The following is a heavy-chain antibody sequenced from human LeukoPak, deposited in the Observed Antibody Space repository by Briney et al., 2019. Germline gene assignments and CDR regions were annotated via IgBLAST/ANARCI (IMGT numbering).Heavy chain of an antibody. D-gene: IGHD4-17*01. Sequence: ASVKVSCKASGYTFTSYGISWVRQAPGQGLEWMGWISAYNGNTNYAQKLQGRVTMTTDTSTSTAYMELRSLRSDDTAVYYCARAGSTVTRYNWFDPWGQGTLVTVSS. V-gene: IGHV1-18*01. J-gene: IGHJ5*02. CDR1: GYTFTSYG. CDR2: ISAYNGNT. CDR3: ARAGSTVTRYNWFDP.